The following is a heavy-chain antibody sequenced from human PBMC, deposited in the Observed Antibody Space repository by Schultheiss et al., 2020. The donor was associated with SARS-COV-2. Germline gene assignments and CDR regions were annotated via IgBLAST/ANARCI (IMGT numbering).Heavy chain of an antibody. J-gene: IGHJ6*02. V-gene: IGHV3-53*01. Sequence: GGSLRLSCAASGFTVSNNYMTWVRQAPGKGLEWVSTIYSADSTYYADSVKGRFTISRDNSKNAVHLHMNNLRAEDTAVYYCARDREVVVVTANGDYYYGMDVWGQGTTVTVSS. D-gene: IGHD2-21*02. CDR1: GFTVSNNY. CDR3: ARDREVVVVTANGDYYYGMDV. CDR2: IYSADST.